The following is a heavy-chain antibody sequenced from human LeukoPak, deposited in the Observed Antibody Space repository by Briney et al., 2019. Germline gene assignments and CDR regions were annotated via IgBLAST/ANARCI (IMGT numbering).Heavy chain of an antibody. CDR2: ISAYNGNA. CDR1: GYTFISYG. CDR3: ARDNRHYGSGSYPYYYYGMDV. D-gene: IGHD3-10*01. Sequence: ASVKVSCKASGYTFISYGISWVRRAPGQGLEWMGWISAYNGNANYAQKLQGRVTMTTDTSTSTAYMELRSLRSDDTAVYYCARDNRHYGSGSYPYYYYGMDVWGQGTTVTVSS. J-gene: IGHJ6*02. V-gene: IGHV1-18*01.